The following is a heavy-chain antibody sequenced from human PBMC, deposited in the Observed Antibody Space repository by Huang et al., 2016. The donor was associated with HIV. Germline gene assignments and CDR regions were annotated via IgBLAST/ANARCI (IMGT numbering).Heavy chain of an antibody. Sequence: QLQLQESGSGLVKPSQTLSLTCAVSGGSISSGGYSWSWIRQPPGKGLEWIGYIVHRGGTYKNPSLKSRVVISVDASENQFSLNLSSVTAADTAVYYCARVLHYYGSGRWFDTWGRGTLVTVSS. J-gene: IGHJ5*01. D-gene: IGHD3-10*01. CDR1: GGSISSGGYS. V-gene: IGHV4-30-2*01. CDR3: ARVLHYYGSGRWFDT. CDR2: IVHRGGT.